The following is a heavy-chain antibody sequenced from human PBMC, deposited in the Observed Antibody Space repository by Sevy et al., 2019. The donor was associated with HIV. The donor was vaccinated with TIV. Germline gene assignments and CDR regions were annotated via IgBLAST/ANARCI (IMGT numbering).Heavy chain of an antibody. J-gene: IGHJ4*02. Sequence: GGSLXLXCAAXXXXXNXYWMXXXXXAXXXXLEXXXXXNXXGSTQYYAASVKGRFTISGDNAKNLVYLQMNTMRPEDTGLYYCAXXXAAXXXXWGQGTLVTVSS. D-gene: IGHD6-13*01. CDR1: XXXXNXYW. CDR2: XNXXGSTQ. V-gene: IGHV3-7*01. CDR3: AXXXAAXXXX.